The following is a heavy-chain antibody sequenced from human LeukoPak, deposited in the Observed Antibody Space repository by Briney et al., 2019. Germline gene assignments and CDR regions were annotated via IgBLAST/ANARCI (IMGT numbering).Heavy chain of an antibody. CDR2: MNPNSGNT. J-gene: IGHJ6*02. CDR1: GYTFTSYD. Sequence: ASVKVPCKASGYTFTSYDINWVRQATGQGLEWMGWMNPNSGNTGYAQKFQGRVTMTRNTSISTAYMELSSLRSEDTAVYYCARESGWIQLWLPYYYGMDVWGQGTTVTVSS. V-gene: IGHV1-8*01. CDR3: ARESGWIQLWLPYYYGMDV. D-gene: IGHD5-18*01.